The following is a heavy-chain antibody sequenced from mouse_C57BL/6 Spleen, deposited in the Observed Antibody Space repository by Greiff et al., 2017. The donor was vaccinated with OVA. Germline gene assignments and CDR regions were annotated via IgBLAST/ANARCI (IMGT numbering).Heavy chain of an antibody. Sequence: DVQLVESGGGLVKPGGSLKLSCAASGFTFSDYGMHWVRQAPEKGLEWVAYISSGSSTIYYADTVKGRFTISRDNAKNTLFLQMTSLRSEDTAMYYCARHYGSSKFAYWGQGTLVTVSA. CDR1: GFTFSDYG. CDR3: ARHYGSSKFAY. J-gene: IGHJ3*01. D-gene: IGHD1-1*01. V-gene: IGHV5-17*01. CDR2: ISSGSSTI.